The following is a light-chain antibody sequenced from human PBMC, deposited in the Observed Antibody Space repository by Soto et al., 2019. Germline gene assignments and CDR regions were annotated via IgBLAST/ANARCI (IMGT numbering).Light chain of an antibody. CDR3: TSFSSSTSLHV. J-gene: IGLJ1*01. CDR1: SSDVGGYNY. V-gene: IGLV2-14*01. Sequence: QSVLTQPASVSGSPAQSITISCTGTSSDVGGYNYVSWYQYHAGKAPKLIIYQVTILQSGISNRLYGSKSGHTASLTISGLQAEDEAAYYCTSFSSSTSLHVFSTGTQVTAL. CDR2: QVT.